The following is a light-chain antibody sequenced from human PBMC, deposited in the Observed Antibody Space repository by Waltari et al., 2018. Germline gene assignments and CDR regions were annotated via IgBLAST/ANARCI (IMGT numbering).Light chain of an antibody. CDR2: EDN. Sequence: NFMLTQPHPVSESPGKTVTISCTRSSGSIASNYVQWYQQRPGSAPTTVIYEDNQRPPGVPDRFSGSIDSSSNSASLTISGLKTEDEADYYCQSYDSSNVVFGGGTKLTVL. CDR3: QSYDSSNVV. J-gene: IGLJ2*01. CDR1: SGSIASNY. V-gene: IGLV6-57*03.